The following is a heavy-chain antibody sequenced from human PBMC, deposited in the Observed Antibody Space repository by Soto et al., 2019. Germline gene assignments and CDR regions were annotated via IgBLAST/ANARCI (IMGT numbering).Heavy chain of an antibody. V-gene: IGHV3-30*18. Sequence: VGSLRLSCAASGFTFSSYGMHWVRQAPGKGLEWVAVISYDGSNKYYADSVKGRFTISRDNSKNTLYLQMNSLRAVDTAVYYCAKVRRGYYDSKDDYYYGMDVWGQGTTVTVSS. CDR1: GFTFSSYG. J-gene: IGHJ6*02. D-gene: IGHD3-22*01. CDR2: ISYDGSNK. CDR3: AKVRRGYYDSKDDYYYGMDV.